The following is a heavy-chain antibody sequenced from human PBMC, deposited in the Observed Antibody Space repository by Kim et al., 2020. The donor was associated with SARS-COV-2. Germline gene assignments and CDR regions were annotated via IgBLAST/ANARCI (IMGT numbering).Heavy chain of an antibody. Sequence: GESLKISCKGSGYNFTNFWINWIRQKPGEGLEMMGKIDPSASFANYNPSFRGHVIISVDRSINTAYLQWSRLEASDTAMYFCTRRPMNTPYNFFDPWGQGTLVTVSA. V-gene: IGHV5-10-1*01. J-gene: IGHJ5*02. CDR3: TRRPMNTPYNFFDP. CDR1: GYNFTNFW. D-gene: IGHD1-1*01. CDR2: IDPSASFA.